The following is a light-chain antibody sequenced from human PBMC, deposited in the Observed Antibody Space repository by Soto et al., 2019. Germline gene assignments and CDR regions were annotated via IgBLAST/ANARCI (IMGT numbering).Light chain of an antibody. CDR2: DAS. Sequence: DIQMTQSPSALSASAGDTVTITCRASRSVSTFLAWYQQKPGKAPKLLIFDASSLKGGVPSRFSGSGSGTEFTLTISGLQPDDFATYYCQQYDSYSWTFGQGTKVEIK. V-gene: IGKV1-5*01. CDR1: RSVSTF. CDR3: QQYDSYSWT. J-gene: IGKJ1*01.